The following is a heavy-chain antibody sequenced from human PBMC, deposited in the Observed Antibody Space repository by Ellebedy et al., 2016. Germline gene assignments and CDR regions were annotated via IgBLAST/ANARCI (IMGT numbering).Heavy chain of an antibody. J-gene: IGHJ6*02. CDR3: ARDSLAAYYYGMDV. CDR1: GFRFRDYY. Sequence: GESLKISCEVSGFRFRDYYMTWIRQAPGKGLEWIADISSSGSTIFYADSVKGRFTVFRDNAKNSLYLEMNSLRAEDTAIYYCARDSLAAYYYGMDVWGQGTTVTVSS. CDR2: ISSSGSTI. D-gene: IGHD6-6*01. V-gene: IGHV3-11*01.